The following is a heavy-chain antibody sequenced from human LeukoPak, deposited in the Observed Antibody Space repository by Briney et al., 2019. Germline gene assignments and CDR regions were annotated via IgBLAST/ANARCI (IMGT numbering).Heavy chain of an antibody. D-gene: IGHD6-6*01. J-gene: IGHJ5*02. CDR3: ARTKGFHYSSSYETLANYNWFDP. V-gene: IGHV4-30-2*01. CDR1: GGSISSGGYS. Sequence: PSQTLSLTCAVSGGSISSGGYSWSWIRQPPGKGLEWIGYIYHSGSTYYNPSLKSRVTISVDRSKNQFSLKLSSVTAADTAVYYCARTKGFHYSSSYETLANYNWFDPWGQGTLVTVSS. CDR2: IYHSGST.